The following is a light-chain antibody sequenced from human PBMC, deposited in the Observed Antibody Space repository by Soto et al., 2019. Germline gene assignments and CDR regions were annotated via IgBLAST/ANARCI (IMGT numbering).Light chain of an antibody. V-gene: IGKV3-11*01. Sequence: EIVFKQSPATLSLPPGETATLSCRASQSISNYLAWYQHKPGQAPRLLIFDASNRATGIPARFSGSGSGTDFTLTISSLEPEDFAVYYCQQRSNWPPKITFGQGTRLEIK. CDR3: QQRSNWPPKIT. CDR2: DAS. J-gene: IGKJ5*01. CDR1: QSISNY.